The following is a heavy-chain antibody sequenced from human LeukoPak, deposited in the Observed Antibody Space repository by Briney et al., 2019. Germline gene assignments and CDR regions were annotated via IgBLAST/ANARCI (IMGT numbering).Heavy chain of an antibody. CDR3: ARGIGEPYFDY. CDR1: GYTFTSYD. D-gene: IGHD3-10*01. J-gene: IGHJ4*02. Sequence: GASVKVSCKASGYTFTSYDINWVRQATGQGLEWMGWINPNSGGTNYAQKFQGWVTMTRDTSISTAYMELSRLRSDDTAVYNCARGIGEPYFDYWGQGTLVTVSS. V-gene: IGHV1-2*04. CDR2: INPNSGGT.